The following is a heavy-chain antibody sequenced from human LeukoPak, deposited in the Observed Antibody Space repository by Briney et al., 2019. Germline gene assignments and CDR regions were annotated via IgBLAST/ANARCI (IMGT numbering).Heavy chain of an antibody. D-gene: IGHD1-26*01. CDR1: GFTFSSFS. CDR2: ISSSSSYI. V-gene: IGHV3-21*01. Sequence: PGGSLRLSCAVSGFTFSSFSMTWVRQAPGKGLEWVSSISSSSSYIYYTDSVKGRFAISRDNAKNSLYLQMNSLRAEDTAVYYCARDMSSGSFSDYWGQGTLVTVSS. J-gene: IGHJ4*02. CDR3: ARDMSSGSFSDY.